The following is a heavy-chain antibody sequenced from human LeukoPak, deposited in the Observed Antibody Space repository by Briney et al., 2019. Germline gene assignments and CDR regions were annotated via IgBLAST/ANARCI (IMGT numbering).Heavy chain of an antibody. Sequence: PGGSLRLSCAASGFTFSSYAMSWVRQAPGKGLEWVSTVSGSGAGTYYADSVKGRFTISRDNSKNTLYLQMNSLRAEDTAVYYCARLTGDDAFDIWGQGTMVTVSS. CDR2: VSGSGAGT. CDR3: ARLTGDDAFDI. D-gene: IGHD7-27*01. CDR1: GFTFSSYA. V-gene: IGHV3-23*01. J-gene: IGHJ3*02.